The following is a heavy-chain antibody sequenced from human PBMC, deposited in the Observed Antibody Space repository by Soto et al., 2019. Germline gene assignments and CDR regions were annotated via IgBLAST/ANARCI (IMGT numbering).Heavy chain of an antibody. CDR3: ARSSDYNYYFDY. V-gene: IGHV3-21*01. CDR2: ISSSSNYI. D-gene: IGHD3-22*01. Sequence: GGSLRLSCTASGFPFSSYIMNWVRQAPGKGLEWVSSISSSSNYIYYADSVKGRFTISRDNAKNSLCLQMNSLRAEDTAVYYCARSSDYNYYFDYWGQGTLVTVSS. J-gene: IGHJ4*02. CDR1: GFPFSSYI.